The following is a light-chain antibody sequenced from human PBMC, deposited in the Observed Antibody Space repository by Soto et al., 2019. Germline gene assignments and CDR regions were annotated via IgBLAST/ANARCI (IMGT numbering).Light chain of an antibody. CDR1: SGDVGGYDY. CDR3: SSYAGSDNPYA. V-gene: IGLV2-8*01. CDR2: EVT. J-gene: IGLJ1*01. Sequence: QSVLTQPPSASGSPGQSVTISCTGTSGDVGGYDYVSWYQQHPGKAPKLMIYEVTKRPLGVPDRFSGSKSGNTASLTVSGLQAEDEADYYCSSYAGSDNPYAFGTGTKVTVL.